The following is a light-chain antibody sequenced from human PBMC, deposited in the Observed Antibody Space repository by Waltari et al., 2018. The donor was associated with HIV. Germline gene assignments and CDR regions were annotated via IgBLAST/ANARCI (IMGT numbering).Light chain of an antibody. V-gene: IGLV7-46*01. CDR3: LLSYSGARPVV. Sequence: QAVVPQEPSLTVSPGGTATLTCGSSTGAVTSGHYPSWFQQKPGKAPRTLIYDTSNKHSWTPARFSGFLLGGKAALTLSGAQPEDEAEYYCLLSYSGARPVVFGGGTKLTVL. CDR1: TGAVTSGHY. CDR2: DTS. J-gene: IGLJ2*01.